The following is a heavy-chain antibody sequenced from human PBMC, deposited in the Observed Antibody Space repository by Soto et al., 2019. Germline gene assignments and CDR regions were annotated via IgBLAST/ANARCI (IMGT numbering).Heavy chain of an antibody. CDR1: GFTFSNAW. CDR3: TTENFDRRYYYGMDV. D-gene: IGHD3-9*01. CDR2: IKSKTDGGTT. Sequence: GGSLRLSCAASGFTFSNAWMNWVRQAPGKGLEWVGRIKSKTDGGTTDYAAPVKGRFTISRDDSKNTLYLQMNSLKTEDTAVYYCTTENFDRRYYYGMDVWGQGTTVTVSS. V-gene: IGHV3-15*07. J-gene: IGHJ6*02.